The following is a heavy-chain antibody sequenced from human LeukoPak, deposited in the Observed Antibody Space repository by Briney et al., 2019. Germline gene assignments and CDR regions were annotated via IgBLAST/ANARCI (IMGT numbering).Heavy chain of an antibody. D-gene: IGHD3-22*01. CDR2: INPNSGGT. V-gene: IGHV1-2*02. J-gene: IGHJ4*02. CDR1: GYTFTDYY. Sequence: ASVKVSCKASGYTFTDYYMHWVRQAPGQGLEWMGWINPNSGGTNYAQKFQGRVTMTRDTSISTAYKELSRLRSDDTAVYYCARASYYYDSSGYPGYYFDYWGQGTLVTVSS. CDR3: ARASYYYDSSGYPGYYFDY.